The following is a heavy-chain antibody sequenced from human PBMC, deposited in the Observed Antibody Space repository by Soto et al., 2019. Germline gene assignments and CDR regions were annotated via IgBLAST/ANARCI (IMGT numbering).Heavy chain of an antibody. V-gene: IGHV4-4*02. CDR2: IFHTGST. CDR3: ARAGDCSGYGDY. Sequence: QVQLQSGPGLVKPSGTLSLTCAVSGGSISSRNWWCWVRQPPGTGLVWNGEIFHTGSTNYNPSLRSSVTISVDKSKNQFSLERISVTAADTAVYYCARAGDCSGYGDYWGQGTLVTVSS. J-gene: IGHJ4*02. D-gene: IGHD3-3*01. CDR1: GGSISSRNW.